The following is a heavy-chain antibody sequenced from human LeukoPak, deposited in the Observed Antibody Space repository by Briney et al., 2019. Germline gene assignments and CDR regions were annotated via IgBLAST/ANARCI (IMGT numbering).Heavy chain of an antibody. V-gene: IGHV3-30-3*02. D-gene: IGHD3-22*01. CDR2: ISYDGSNK. J-gene: IGHJ3*02. CDR1: GFTFSSYA. CDR3: AKPEDSSGYYWNDAFDI. Sequence: PGGSLRLSCAASGFTFSSYAMHWVRQAPGKGLEWVAVISYDGSNKYYADSVKGRFTISRDNSKNTLYLQMNSLRAEDTAVYYCAKPEDSSGYYWNDAFDIWGQGTMVIVSS.